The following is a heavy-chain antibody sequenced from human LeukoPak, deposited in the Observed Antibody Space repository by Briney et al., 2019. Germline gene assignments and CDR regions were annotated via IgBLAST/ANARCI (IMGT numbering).Heavy chain of an antibody. CDR1: GGSISSSSYY. V-gene: IGHV4-39*02. CDR3: ARDVRDYDILTGYFFSREQTDWFDP. J-gene: IGHJ5*02. Sequence: SETLSLTCTVSGGSISSSSYYWGWIRQPPGKGLEWIGSIYYSGSTYYNPSLKSRVTISVDTSKNQFSLKLSSVTAADTAVYYCARDVRDYDILTGYFFSREQTDWFDPWGQGTLVTVSS. CDR2: IYYSGST. D-gene: IGHD3-9*01.